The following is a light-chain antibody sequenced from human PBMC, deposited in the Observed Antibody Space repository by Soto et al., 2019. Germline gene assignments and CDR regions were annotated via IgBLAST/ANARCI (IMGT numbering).Light chain of an antibody. J-gene: IGLJ1*01. CDR1: SGHSSYA. V-gene: IGLV4-69*01. CDR2: LNSDGSH. Sequence: QAVVTQSPSASASLGASVKLTCTLSSGHSSYAIAWHQQQPEKGPRYLMKLNSDGSHSKGDGIPDRFSGSSSGAERYLTISGLQSEDEADYYGQTWGTGIHYVFGTGTKVTVL. CDR3: QTWGTGIHYV.